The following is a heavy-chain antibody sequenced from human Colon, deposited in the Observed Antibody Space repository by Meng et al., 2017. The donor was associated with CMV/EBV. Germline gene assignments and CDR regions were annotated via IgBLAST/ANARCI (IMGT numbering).Heavy chain of an antibody. CDR3: AREGPQASDFWSNYYKPLDY. Sequence: GGSLRLSCAASGFTFSHYEMNWVRLAPGKGLEWISYISSTGSTIYYADSVEGRFTISRDNAKSSLYLEMTGLRGEDTAVYYCAREGPQASDFWSNYYKPLDYWGQGTLVTVSS. CDR1: GFTFSHYE. D-gene: IGHD3-3*01. CDR2: ISSTGSTI. J-gene: IGHJ4*02. V-gene: IGHV3-48*03.